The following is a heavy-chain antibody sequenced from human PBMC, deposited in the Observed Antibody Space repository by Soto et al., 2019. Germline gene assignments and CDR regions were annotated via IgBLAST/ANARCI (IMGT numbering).Heavy chain of an antibody. J-gene: IGHJ4*02. V-gene: IGHV3-53*02. Sequence: EVQMVQTGGGLIQPGGSLRLSCAASGFTVSNNYMAWVRQAPGKGLGWVSVISSGGGTYYADSVRGRFTISRDSFSNKLFLQMDSLRADDTAVYYCAGTLRSSSFDYWGQGTLVTVSS. CDR1: GFTVSNNY. CDR2: ISSGGGT. D-gene: IGHD6-6*01. CDR3: AGTLRSSSFDY.